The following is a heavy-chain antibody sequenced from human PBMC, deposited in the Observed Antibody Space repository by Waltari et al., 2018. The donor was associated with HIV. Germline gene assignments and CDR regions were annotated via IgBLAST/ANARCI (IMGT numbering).Heavy chain of an antibody. CDR1: GYTFTGYY. CDR3: ARARVTLTGMDV. CDR2: INPNSGGT. Sequence: QVQLVQSGAEVKKPGASVKVSCKASGYTFTGYYMHWVRQAPGQGLEWMGRINPNSGGTNYAKKFQGRVTMTRDTSISTAYMELSRLRSDDTAVYYCARARVTLTGMDVWGQGTTVTVSS. D-gene: IGHD5-18*01. V-gene: IGHV1-2*06. J-gene: IGHJ6*02.